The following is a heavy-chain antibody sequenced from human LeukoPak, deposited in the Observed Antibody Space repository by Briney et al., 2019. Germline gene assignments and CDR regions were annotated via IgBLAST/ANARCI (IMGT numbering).Heavy chain of an antibody. CDR1: GFTYSSYA. Sequence: GGSLRLSCAASGFTYSSYAMSWVRQAPGKGLEWVSFIYSGVTHYSDSVKGRFTISRDNPKNTLYLQMNSLRAEDTAVYYCARRAGAYSHPYDYWGQGTLVTVSS. CDR3: ARRAGAYSHPYDY. J-gene: IGHJ4*02. V-gene: IGHV3-23*03. CDR2: IYSGVT. D-gene: IGHD4/OR15-4a*01.